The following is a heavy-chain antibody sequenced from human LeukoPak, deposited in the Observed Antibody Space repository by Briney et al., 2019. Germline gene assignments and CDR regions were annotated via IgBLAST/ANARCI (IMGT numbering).Heavy chain of an antibody. D-gene: IGHD1-1*01. Sequence: ASVKVSCKASGGSIGNLAISWVRQAPGQGLEWVGRIIPILGIPATYAQNFQGRVTITADKYTSIAYVDLISLTSDDTAVYYCAREGPGTPGVFDYWGQGTLVTVSS. J-gene: IGHJ4*02. CDR1: GGSIGNLA. CDR3: AREGPGTPGVFDY. V-gene: IGHV1-69*04. CDR2: IIPILGIPA.